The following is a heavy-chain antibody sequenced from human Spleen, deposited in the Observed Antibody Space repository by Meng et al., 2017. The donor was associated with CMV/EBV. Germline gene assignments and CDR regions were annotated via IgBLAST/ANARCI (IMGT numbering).Heavy chain of an antibody. V-gene: IGHV3-7*03. D-gene: IGHD2-21*02. J-gene: IGHJ6*02. Sequence: GESLKISCTASGFTFSHYWMTWVRQVPGKGLEWMANIKEDGSQTVYVDSVKGRFTISRDNAKKTLSLQMDTLRTEDTALYYCVKGGGERVTFDAMDVWGQGTTVTVSS. CDR1: GFTFSHYW. CDR2: IKEDGSQT. CDR3: VKGGGERVTFDAMDV.